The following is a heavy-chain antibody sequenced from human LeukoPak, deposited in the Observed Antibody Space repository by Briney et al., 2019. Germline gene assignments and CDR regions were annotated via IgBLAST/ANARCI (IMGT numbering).Heavy chain of an antibody. CDR3: ARDDPYSGSYYWDLDAFDI. Sequence: SETLSLTCTVSGGSISSSSYYWGWIRQPPGKGLEWIGSIYYSGSTYYNPSLKSRVTISVDTSKNQFSLKLSSVTAADTAVYYCARDDPYSGSYYWDLDAFDIWGQGTMVTVSS. CDR2: IYYSGST. V-gene: IGHV4-39*07. J-gene: IGHJ3*02. D-gene: IGHD1-26*01. CDR1: GGSISSSSYY.